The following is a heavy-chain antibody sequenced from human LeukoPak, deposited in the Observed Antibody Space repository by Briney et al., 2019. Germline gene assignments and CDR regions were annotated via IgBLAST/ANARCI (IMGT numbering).Heavy chain of an antibody. V-gene: IGHV3-13*01. J-gene: IGHJ3*02. Sequence: GGSLRLSCEASGITFSTSDMHWVRQAPGKGLEWVSVIGTAGDTYYADSVKGRFTISRDNAKNSLYLQMNSLRAEDTAVYYCARAVHSISGYAFDIWGQGTMVTVSS. CDR3: ARAVHSISGYAFDI. CDR1: GITFSTSD. CDR2: IGTAGDT. D-gene: IGHD1-20*01.